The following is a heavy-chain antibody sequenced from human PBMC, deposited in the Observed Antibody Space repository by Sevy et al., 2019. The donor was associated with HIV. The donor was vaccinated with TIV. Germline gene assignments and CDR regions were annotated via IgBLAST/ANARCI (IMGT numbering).Heavy chain of an antibody. J-gene: IGHJ4*02. Sequence: GGSLRLSCAASGFTFSSYAMSWVRQAPGKGLEWVSAISGSGGSTYYANSVKGRFTISRDNSKNTLYLQMNSPRAEDTAVYYCAKNPYYYDSSGYYSYYFDYWGQGTLVTVSS. CDR2: ISGSGGST. D-gene: IGHD3-22*01. CDR3: AKNPYYYDSSGYYSYYFDY. CDR1: GFTFSSYA. V-gene: IGHV3-23*01.